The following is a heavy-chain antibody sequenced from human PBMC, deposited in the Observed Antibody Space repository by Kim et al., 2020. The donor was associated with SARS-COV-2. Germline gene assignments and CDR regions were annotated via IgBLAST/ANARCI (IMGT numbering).Heavy chain of an antibody. CDR3: AKDITAAASGHCFDY. V-gene: IGHV3-9*01. CDR2: ISWNSGRI. CDR1: GFTFGDYA. D-gene: IGHD2-2*01. Sequence: GGSLRLSCAASGFTFGDYAMHWVRQVPGKGLEWVSGISWNSGRIGYADSVKGRFTISRDNTKNSLYLQMNSLRAEDTALYYCAKDITAAASGHCFDYWGQGTLVTVSS. J-gene: IGHJ4*02.